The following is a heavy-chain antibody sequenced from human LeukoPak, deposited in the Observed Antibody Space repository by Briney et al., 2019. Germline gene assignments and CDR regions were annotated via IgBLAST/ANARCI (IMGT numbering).Heavy chain of an antibody. CDR3: ARAAHCSSTSCPPAYSSGWSPGFDY. V-gene: IGHV4-59*01. D-gene: IGHD2-2*01. CDR2: IYYSGST. Sequence: SETLSLTCTVSGGSISSYYWSWIRQPPGKGLEWIGYIYYSGSTNYNPSLKSRVTISVDTSKNQFSLKLSSVTAADTAVYYCARAAHCSSTSCPPAYSSGWSPGFDYWGQGTLVTVSS. CDR1: GGSISSYY. J-gene: IGHJ4*02.